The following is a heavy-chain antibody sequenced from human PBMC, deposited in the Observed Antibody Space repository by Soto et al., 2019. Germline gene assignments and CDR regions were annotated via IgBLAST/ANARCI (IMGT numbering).Heavy chain of an antibody. CDR3: AKSITARPFDY. J-gene: IGHJ4*02. CDR1: GFTFSSYA. CDR2: ISGSGGNT. D-gene: IGHD6-6*01. Sequence: PGGSLRLSCTASGFTFSSYAMSWVRQVPGKGLEWVSAISGSGGNTYYADSVKGRFTISRDNSKNTLYLQMNSLRAEDTAVYYCAKSITARPFDYWGQGALVTVSS. V-gene: IGHV3-23*01.